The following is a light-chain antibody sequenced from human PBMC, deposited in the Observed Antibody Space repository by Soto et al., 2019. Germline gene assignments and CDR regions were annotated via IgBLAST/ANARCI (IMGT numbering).Light chain of an antibody. CDR3: QSYDSSLSGVV. V-gene: IGLV1-40*01. Sequence: QTVVTQPPSVSGAPGQRVTISCTGSSSNIGAGYDVHWYQQLPGTAPKLLIYGNSNRPSGVPDRFYGSKSGTSASLAITGLQAEDEADYYFQSYDSSLSGVVFGGWTQLTVL. CDR2: GNS. CDR1: SSNIGAGYD. J-gene: IGLJ2*01.